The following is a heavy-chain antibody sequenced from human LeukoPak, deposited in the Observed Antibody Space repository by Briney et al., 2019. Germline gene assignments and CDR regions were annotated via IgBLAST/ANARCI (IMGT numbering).Heavy chain of an antibody. D-gene: IGHD3-10*01. CDR1: GFTFKTYS. V-gene: IGHV3-48*02. CDR2: ISYGSRTI. Sequence: GGSLRLSCAASGFTFKTYSMNWVRQAPGKGLEWISYISYGSRTIYYADSVKGRFTISRDDARNSLDLQLSNLRDGDTAVYYCARSPFLRGVITHFDSWGQGTLVTVSS. CDR3: ARSPFLRGVITHFDS. J-gene: IGHJ4*02.